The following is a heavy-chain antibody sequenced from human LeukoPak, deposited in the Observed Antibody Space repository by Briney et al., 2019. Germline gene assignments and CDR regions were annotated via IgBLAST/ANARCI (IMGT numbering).Heavy chain of an antibody. D-gene: IGHD2-8*01. CDR2: ISWNSGSI. J-gene: IGHJ4*02. CDR1: GFTFDDYA. CDR3: AKDALPHCTNGVCYGSRPYYFDY. V-gene: IGHV3-9*03. Sequence: GRSLRLSCAASGFTFDDYAMHWVRQAPGKGLEWVSGISWNSGSIGYADSVKGRFTISRDNAKNSLYLQMNSLRAEDMALYYCAKDALPHCTNGVCYGSRPYYFDYWGQGTLVTVSS.